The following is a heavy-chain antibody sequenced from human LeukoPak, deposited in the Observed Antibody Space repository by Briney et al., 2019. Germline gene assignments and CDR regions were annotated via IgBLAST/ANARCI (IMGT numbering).Heavy chain of an antibody. D-gene: IGHD6-13*01. V-gene: IGHV4-39*01. J-gene: IGHJ4*02. CDR1: GGSISSSSYY. Sequence: PSETLSLTCTVSGGSISSSSYYWGWFRQPPGKGLEWIGSIYYSGSTYYNPSLKSRVSISIDTSKNQFSLNLSSVTAADTAVYYCASRAAGAFDYWGQGTLVTVSS. CDR3: ASRAAGAFDY. CDR2: IYYSGST.